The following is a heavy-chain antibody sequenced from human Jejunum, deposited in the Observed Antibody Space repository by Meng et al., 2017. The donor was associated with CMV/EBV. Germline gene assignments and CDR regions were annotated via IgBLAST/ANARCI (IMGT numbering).Heavy chain of an antibody. CDR1: GPPISVYY. D-gene: IGHD3-16*01. J-gene: IGHJ4*02. CDR2: FDYRGTT. V-gene: IGHV4-59*01. CDR3: ARGWGTTSPWDY. Sequence: VLGPPISVYYWHWIRQTPGKGLEWIGWFDYRGTTKYNPPLKGRVTISVDKSKSQFSLELRSVIATDTAVFYCARGWGTTSPWDYWGQGTLVTVSS.